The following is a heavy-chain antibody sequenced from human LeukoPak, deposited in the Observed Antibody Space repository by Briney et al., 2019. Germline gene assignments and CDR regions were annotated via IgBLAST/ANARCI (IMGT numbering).Heavy chain of an antibody. CDR1: GGSIGSYY. CDR3: ARVSSGWYGSFDY. V-gene: IGHV4-59*12. D-gene: IGHD6-19*01. J-gene: IGHJ4*02. CDR2: IYYSGST. Sequence: SETLSLTCTVSGGSIGSYYWSWIRQPPGKGLEWIGYIYYSGSTNYNPSLKSRVTMSVDTSKNQFSLKLSSVTAADTAVYYCARVSSGWYGSFDYWGQGTLVTVSS.